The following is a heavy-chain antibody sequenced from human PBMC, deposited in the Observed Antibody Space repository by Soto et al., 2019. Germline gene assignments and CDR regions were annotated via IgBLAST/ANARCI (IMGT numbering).Heavy chain of an antibody. J-gene: IGHJ4*02. CDR1: GFTFDDYG. D-gene: IGHD2-15*01. Sequence: PGGSLRLSCAASGFTFDDYGMSWVRQAPGKGLEWVSGINWNGGSTGYADSVKGRFTISRDNAKNSLYLQMNSLRAEDTALYHCARYDCSGGSCHVAYWGQGTLVTVSS. V-gene: IGHV3-20*01. CDR2: INWNGGST. CDR3: ARYDCSGGSCHVAY.